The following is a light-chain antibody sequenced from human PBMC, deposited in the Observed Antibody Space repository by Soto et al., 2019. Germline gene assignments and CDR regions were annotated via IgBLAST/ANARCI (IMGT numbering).Light chain of an antibody. J-gene: IGLJ3*02. Sequence: SALTQPASVSGSPGQSITISCTGTSSDVGGYNYVSWYQQHPGKAPKLMIYEVSNRPSGVSNRFSGSKSGNTASLTISGLQAEDEADYYCISYTSSSTLVFGGGTKLTVL. CDR3: ISYTSSSTLV. CDR2: EVS. V-gene: IGLV2-14*01. CDR1: SSDVGGYNY.